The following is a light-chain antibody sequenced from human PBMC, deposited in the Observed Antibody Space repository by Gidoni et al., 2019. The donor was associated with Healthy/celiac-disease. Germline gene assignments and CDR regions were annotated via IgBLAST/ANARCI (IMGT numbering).Light chain of an antibody. J-gene: IGKJ4*01. CDR2: GAS. CDR3: QQYNNWPLT. Sequence: EIVMTQSPATLSVSPGERATLSCRASQCVSSNLAWYQQKPGQAPRLLSYGASTRATGIPARFSGSGSGTEFTLTISSLQSEDFAVYYCQQYNNWPLTFGGGTKVEIK. V-gene: IGKV3-15*01. CDR1: QCVSSN.